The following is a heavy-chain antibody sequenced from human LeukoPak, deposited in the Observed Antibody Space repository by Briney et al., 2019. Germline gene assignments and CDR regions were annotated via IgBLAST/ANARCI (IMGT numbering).Heavy chain of an antibody. V-gene: IGHV2-5*01. CDR1: GFSLSTSGVG. D-gene: IGHD3-22*01. Sequence: SGPTLVKPTQTLTLTCTFSGFSLSTSGVGVGWIRQPPGKALEWLALIYWNDDKRYSPSLKSRLTITKDTSKNQVVLTMTNMDPVDTATYYCAHTPSHDSSGCSFDYWGQGTLVTVSS. CDR2: IYWNDDK. CDR3: AHTPSHDSSGCSFDY. J-gene: IGHJ4*02.